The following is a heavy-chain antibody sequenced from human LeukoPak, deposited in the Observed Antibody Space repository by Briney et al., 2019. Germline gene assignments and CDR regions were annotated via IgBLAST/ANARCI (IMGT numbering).Heavy chain of an antibody. CDR2: IYYSGST. Sequence: SETLSLTCTVSGGSISSHYWSWIRQPPGKGLVWIGYIYYSGSTNYNPSLKSRVTISVDTSKNQFSLKLSSVTAADTAVYYCARGGQLLRNWFDPWAREPWSPSPQ. V-gene: IGHV4-59*11. CDR1: GGSISSHY. D-gene: IGHD2-2*01. CDR3: ARGGQLLRNWFDP. J-gene: IGHJ5*02.